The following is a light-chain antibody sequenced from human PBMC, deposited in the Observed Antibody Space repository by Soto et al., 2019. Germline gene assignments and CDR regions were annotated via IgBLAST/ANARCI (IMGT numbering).Light chain of an antibody. J-gene: IGKJ1*01. Sequence: DIQMTQSPSSLSASVGDRVTITCRASQSISTYLNWYQQTPGKAPKLLIYAASSLQSGVPSRFSVSGSGTDFTLTISSLHPEDSATYYCQQSYSTPPTFGQGTKVEI. CDR3: QQSYSTPPT. CDR2: AAS. V-gene: IGKV1-39*01. CDR1: QSISTY.